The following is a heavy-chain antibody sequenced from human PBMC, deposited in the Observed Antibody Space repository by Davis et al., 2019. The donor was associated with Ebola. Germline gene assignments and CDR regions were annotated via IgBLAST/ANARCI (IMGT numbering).Heavy chain of an antibody. CDR1: GFTFSSYS. CDR3: ARDRSGVWGSYRYTED. CDR2: ISSSSSTI. D-gene: IGHD3-16*02. Sequence: GESLKISCAASGFTFSSYSMNWVRQAPGKGLEWVSYISSSSSTIYYADSVKGRFTISRDNAKNSLYLQMNSLRDEDTAVYYCARDRSGVWGSYRYTEDWGQGTLVTVSS. V-gene: IGHV3-48*02. J-gene: IGHJ1*01.